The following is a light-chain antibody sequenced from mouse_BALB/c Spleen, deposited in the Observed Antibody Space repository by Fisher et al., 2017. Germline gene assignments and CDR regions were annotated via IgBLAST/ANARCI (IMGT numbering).Light chain of an antibody. Sequence: IVITQTTAIMSASPGEKVTMTCSARSSVSSSYLYWYQQKPRSSPKPWIYLTSNLASGVPGRFSGSGSGNSYSLTISSMEAEDAATYYCQQWSSYPLTFGGGTKLEIK. CDR2: LTS. J-gene: IGKJ1*01. CDR3: QQWSSYPLT. CDR1: SSVSSSY. V-gene: IGKV4-78*01.